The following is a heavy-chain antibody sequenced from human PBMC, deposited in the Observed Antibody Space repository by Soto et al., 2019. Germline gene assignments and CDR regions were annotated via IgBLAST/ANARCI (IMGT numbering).Heavy chain of an antibody. D-gene: IGHD4-4*01. V-gene: IGHV3-48*02. CDR1: GFTFSSYS. CDR3: ARTWGHYSNYHLDY. Sequence: GGSLRLSCAASGFTFSSYSMNWVRQAPGKGLEWVSYISSSSTIYYADSVKGRFTISRDNAKNSLYLQMNSLRDEATAVYYCARTWGHYSNYHLDYWGQGTPVTVSS. CDR2: ISSSSTI. J-gene: IGHJ4*02.